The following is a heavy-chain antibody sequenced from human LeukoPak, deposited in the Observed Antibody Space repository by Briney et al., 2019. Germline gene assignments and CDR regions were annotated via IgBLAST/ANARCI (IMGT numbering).Heavy chain of an antibody. D-gene: IGHD5-24*01. V-gene: IGHV4-34*01. CDR1: GGSFSGYS. CDR3: ARGGRWLQLSMDV. CDR2: INDSGST. J-gene: IGHJ4*02. Sequence: PSETLSLTCAVYGGSFSGYSWSWIRQTPGKGLEWIGEINDSGSTNYNPSLKSRVTISVDTSKNQFSLKLSSVTAADTAVYYCARGGRWLQLSMDVWGQGTLVTVSS.